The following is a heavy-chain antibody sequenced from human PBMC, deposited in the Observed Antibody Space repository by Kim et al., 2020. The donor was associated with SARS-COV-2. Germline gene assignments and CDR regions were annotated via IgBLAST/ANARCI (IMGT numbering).Heavy chain of an antibody. CDR1: SGSFSGHY. Sequence: SETLSLTCGVYSGSFSGHYWSWIRQPPGKGLEWIGKIHESGSTNYNPSLKSRATISIDTSKNQYSLKLSSLTAADTGFYYCARGRAGVVPAPILGLGPHYDYFNMDDWGHGTTVTVSS. D-gene: IGHD2-2*02. CDR2: IHESGST. J-gene: IGHJ6*03. CDR3: ARGRAGVVPAPILGLGPHYDYFNMDD. V-gene: IGHV4-34*01.